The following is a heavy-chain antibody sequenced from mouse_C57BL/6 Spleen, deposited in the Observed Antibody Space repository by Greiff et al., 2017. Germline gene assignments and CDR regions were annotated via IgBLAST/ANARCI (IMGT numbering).Heavy chain of an antibody. Sequence: VQLLQSGPELARPGASVKMSCKASGYTFTSYGISWVKQRTGQGLEWIGEINPRSGGTNYNQKFKGKATLTADKSSSTAYMELRSLTSEDSAVYYCAREYDMGGGAMDYWGQGTSVTVSS. V-gene: IGHV1-81*01. CDR1: GYTFTSYG. J-gene: IGHJ4*01. D-gene: IGHD5-2*01. CDR3: AREYDMGGGAMDY. CDR2: INPRSGGT.